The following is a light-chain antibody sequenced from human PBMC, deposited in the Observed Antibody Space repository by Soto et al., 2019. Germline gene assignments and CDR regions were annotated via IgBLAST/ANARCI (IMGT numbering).Light chain of an antibody. CDR3: KQLNNYPWT. Sequence: DIQLTQSPSFLSASVGDRVTITCRASQVISSSLAWYQQKPGKAHKLLIYAASTLQSGVQSRFSGSGSGTEFTLTIRSLQPEDFATYYCKQLNNYPWTFGQGTKVDIK. CDR2: AAS. V-gene: IGKV1-9*01. J-gene: IGKJ1*01. CDR1: QVISSS.